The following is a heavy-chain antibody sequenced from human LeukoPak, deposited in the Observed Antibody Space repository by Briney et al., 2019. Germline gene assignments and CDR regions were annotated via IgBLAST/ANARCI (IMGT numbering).Heavy chain of an antibody. CDR2: IYYSGST. CDR1: GGSISSYY. Sequence: PSETLSLTCTVSGGSISSYYWSWIRQPPGKGLEWIGSIYYSGSTYYNPSLKSRVTISVDTSKNQFSLKLSSVTAADTAVYYCARDLPKYYGSGSYPDYWGQGTLVTVSS. J-gene: IGHJ4*02. V-gene: IGHV4-59*12. CDR3: ARDLPKYYGSGSYPDY. D-gene: IGHD3-10*01.